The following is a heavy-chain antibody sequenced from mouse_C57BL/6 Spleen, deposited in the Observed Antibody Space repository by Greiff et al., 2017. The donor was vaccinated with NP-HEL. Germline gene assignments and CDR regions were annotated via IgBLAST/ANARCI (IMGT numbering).Heavy chain of an antibody. CDR2: IDPSDSYT. J-gene: IGHJ4*01. CDR1: GYTFTSYW. CDR3: ALGLLYAMDY. D-gene: IGHD2-3*01. Sequence: QVQLKQPGAELVRPGTSVKLSCKASGYTFTSYWMHWVKQRPGQGLEWIGVIDPSDSYTNYNQKFKGKATLTVDTSSSTAYMQLSSLTSEDSAVYYCALGLLYAMDYWGQGTSVTVSS. V-gene: IGHV1-59*01.